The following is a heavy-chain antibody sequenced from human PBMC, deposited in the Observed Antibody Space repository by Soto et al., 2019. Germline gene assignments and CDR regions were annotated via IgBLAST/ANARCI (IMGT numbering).Heavy chain of an antibody. CDR1: GYSFTSYD. D-gene: IGHD2-2*02. V-gene: IGHV1-8*01. CDR2: MNPNSGNT. Sequence: XSVKVSCKASGYSFTSYDINWVRQATGQGLEWVGWMNPNSGNTGYAQKFQGRVTMTRNTSISTAYMELSSLRSEDTAVYYCARAAPGYCSSTSCYTGDYYYYYGMDVWGQGTTVTVSS. CDR3: ARAAPGYCSSTSCYTGDYYYYYGMDV. J-gene: IGHJ6*02.